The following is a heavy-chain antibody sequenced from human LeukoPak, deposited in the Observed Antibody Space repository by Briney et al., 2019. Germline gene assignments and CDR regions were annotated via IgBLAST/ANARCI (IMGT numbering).Heavy chain of an antibody. Sequence: ASVKVSCKAFGYTFTSYGISGVRQAPGQGLRGMGWISAYNGNTNYAQKLQGRVTMTTDTSTSTAYLALRSLRSHDTAVYYCASSGSSWYLFDYWGQGTLVTVSS. CDR1: GYTFTSYG. CDR2: ISAYNGNT. D-gene: IGHD6-13*01. CDR3: ASSGSSWYLFDY. V-gene: IGHV1-18*01. J-gene: IGHJ4*02.